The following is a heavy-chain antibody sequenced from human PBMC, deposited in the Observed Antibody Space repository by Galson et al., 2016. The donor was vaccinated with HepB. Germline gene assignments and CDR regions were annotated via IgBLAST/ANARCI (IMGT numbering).Heavy chain of an antibody. J-gene: IGHJ6*02. CDR2: IKQNGREK. CDR1: GFAFNNYW. V-gene: IGHV3-7*03. CDR3: ARVPGYYYGMDV. Sequence: SLRLSCAASGFAFNNYWMSWVRQAPGKGLEWAANIKQNGREKDYVDSVKGRFTISRDNAKNSLYLQMNSLRTEDTAVYYCARVPGYYYGMDVWGQGTTVTVSS.